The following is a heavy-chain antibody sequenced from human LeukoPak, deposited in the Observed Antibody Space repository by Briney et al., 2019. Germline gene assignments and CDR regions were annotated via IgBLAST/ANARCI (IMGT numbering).Heavy chain of an antibody. D-gene: IGHD3-10*01. Sequence: GGSLRLSCAASGFTFDDYAMHWVRQAPGKGLEWVSGISWNSGSIGYADSVKGRFTISRDNAKNSLYLQMNSLRAEDTALYYCAKDFKPYGSGSYYGYWGQGALVTVSS. CDR2: ISWNSGSI. V-gene: IGHV3-9*01. CDR1: GFTFDDYA. CDR3: AKDFKPYGSGSYYGY. J-gene: IGHJ4*02.